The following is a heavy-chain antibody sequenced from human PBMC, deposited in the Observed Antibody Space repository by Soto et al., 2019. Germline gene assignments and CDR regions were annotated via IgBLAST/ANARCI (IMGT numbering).Heavy chain of an antibody. J-gene: IGHJ4*01. D-gene: IGHD3-9*01. CDR1: GFTFSDAW. Sequence: PVGSLRLSCAASGFTFSDAWINWVRQAPGKGLEWVGRIKSKIDGGTTDFAAPVKGRFAISRDDSRDMVYMEMYSLKTDDTAVYYCTTDSLFTGHLVRMDNWGHGTLVTVSS. CDR3: TTDSLFTGHLVRMDN. CDR2: IKSKIDGGTT. V-gene: IGHV3-15*07.